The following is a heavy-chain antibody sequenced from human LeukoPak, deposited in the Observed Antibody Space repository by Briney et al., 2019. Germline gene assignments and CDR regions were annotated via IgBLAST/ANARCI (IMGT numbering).Heavy chain of an antibody. J-gene: IGHJ4*02. D-gene: IGHD6-6*01. CDR1: GFTFSSYS. Sequence: GGSLRLSCAASGFTFSSYSMNWARQAPGKGPEWVSSISGRDFSTYYADSVKGRFTFSRDNSKNTLYLQMNSLRAEDTAVYYCAKNRYGSSSVTLDYWGQGTLVTVSS. CDR3: AKNRYGSSSVTLDY. CDR2: ISGRDFST. V-gene: IGHV3-23*01.